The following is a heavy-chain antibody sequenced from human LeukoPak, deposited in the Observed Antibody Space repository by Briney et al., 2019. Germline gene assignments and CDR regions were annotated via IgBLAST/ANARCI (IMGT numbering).Heavy chain of an antibody. Sequence: PSETLSLTCTVSGGSISSSDYYWGWIRQPPGKGLEWIGYIYYSGSTNYNPSLKSRVTISVDTSKNQFSLKLSSVTAADTAVYYCARRGDVVYDYFDYWGQGTLVTVSS. D-gene: IGHD2-2*01. CDR3: ARRGDVVYDYFDY. CDR2: IYYSGST. V-gene: IGHV4-61*05. CDR1: GGSISSSDYY. J-gene: IGHJ4*02.